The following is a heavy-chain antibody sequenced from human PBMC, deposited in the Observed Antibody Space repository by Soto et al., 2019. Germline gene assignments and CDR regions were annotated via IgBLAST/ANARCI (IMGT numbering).Heavy chain of an antibody. J-gene: IGHJ3*02. Sequence: QXLSCAGSGVTFSSYSMSWVRQAPGKGLEWVSAISGSGGSTYYADSVKGRFTISRDNSKNTLYLQMNSLRAEDTAVYYCAKDLSYYDSSGPDAFDIWGQGTMVTVSS. D-gene: IGHD3-22*01. CDR3: AKDLSYYDSSGPDAFDI. CDR2: ISGSGGST. V-gene: IGHV3-23*01. CDR1: GVTFSSYS.